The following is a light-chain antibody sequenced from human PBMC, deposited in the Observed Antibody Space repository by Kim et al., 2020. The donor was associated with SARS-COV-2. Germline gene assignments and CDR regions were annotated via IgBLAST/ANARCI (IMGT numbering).Light chain of an antibody. CDR3: NSRDSSGNHP. V-gene: IGLV3-19*01. Sequence: SSELTQDSAVSVALGQTVRITCQGDSLRSYYASWYQQKPGQAPVLVIYGKNNRPSGIPDRFSGSSSGNTASLTITGAQAEDEADYYCNSRDSSGNHPFGTGTKVTVL. CDR2: GKN. CDR1: SLRSYY. J-gene: IGLJ1*01.